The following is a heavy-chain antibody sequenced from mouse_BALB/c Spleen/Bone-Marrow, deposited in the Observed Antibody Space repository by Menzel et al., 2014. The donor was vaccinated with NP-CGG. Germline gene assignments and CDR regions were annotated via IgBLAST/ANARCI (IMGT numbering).Heavy chain of an antibody. CDR3: ARDEKVRIYWYFDV. V-gene: IGHV7-3*02. Sequence: EVKVEESGGGLVQPGGSLRLSCATSGFTFTDYYMSWVRQPPGKALEWLGFIRNKANGYTTEYSASVKGRFTISRDNSQSILYLQMNTLRAEDSATYYCARDEKVRIYWYFDVWGAGTTVTVPS. CDR2: IRNKANGYTT. J-gene: IGHJ1*01. D-gene: IGHD2-14*01. CDR1: GFTFTDYY.